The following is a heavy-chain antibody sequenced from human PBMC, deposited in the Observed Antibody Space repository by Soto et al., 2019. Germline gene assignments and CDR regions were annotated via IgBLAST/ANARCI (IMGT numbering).Heavy chain of an antibody. D-gene: IGHD5-18*01. CDR3: ARQDTAMVTNYFDY. Sequence: QLQLHESGPGLVKPSETLSLTCTVSGGSISSSSYYWGWIRQPPGKGLEWIGSIYYSGSTYYNPSLKSRVTISVDTSKNQFSLKLSSVTAADTAVYYCARQDTAMVTNYFDYWGQGTLVTVSS. CDR1: GGSISSSSYY. CDR2: IYYSGST. J-gene: IGHJ4*02. V-gene: IGHV4-39*01.